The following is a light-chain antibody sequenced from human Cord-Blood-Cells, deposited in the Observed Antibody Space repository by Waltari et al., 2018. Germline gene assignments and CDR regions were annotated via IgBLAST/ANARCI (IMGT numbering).Light chain of an antibody. CDR2: DVS. CDR3: CSYAGSYTLV. CDR1: SSDVGGYHY. J-gene: IGLJ2*01. Sequence: QSALTQPRSVSGSPGQSVTISCTGTSSDVGGYHYVSWYQQPPGKAPKLMIYDVSKRPSGVPDRFSGPKSGNTASLTISGLQAEDEADYYCCSYAGSYTLVFGGGTKLTVL. V-gene: IGLV2-11*01.